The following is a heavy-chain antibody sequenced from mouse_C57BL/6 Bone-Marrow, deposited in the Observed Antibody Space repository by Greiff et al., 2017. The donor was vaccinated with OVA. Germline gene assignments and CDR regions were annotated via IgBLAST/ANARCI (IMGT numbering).Heavy chain of an antibody. Sequence: VQLQQSVAELVRPGASVKLSCTASGFNIKNTYMHWVKQRPEQGLAWIGRIYPANGNTKYAPKFQGKATITADTSSNTAYLQLSSLTSEDTAIYSCARNYYGSSFRWYFDVWGTGTTVTVSS. D-gene: IGHD1-1*01. V-gene: IGHV14-3*01. CDR2: IYPANGNT. CDR1: GFNIKNTY. J-gene: IGHJ1*03. CDR3: ARNYYGSSFRWYFDV.